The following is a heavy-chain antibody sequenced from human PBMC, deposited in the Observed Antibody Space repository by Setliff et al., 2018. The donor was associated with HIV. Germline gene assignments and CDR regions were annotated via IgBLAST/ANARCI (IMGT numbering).Heavy chain of an antibody. CDR1: GGSISSGGFY. CDR2: IYTSGTT. D-gene: IGHD2-2*01. J-gene: IGHJ3*02. Sequence: PSETLSLTCTVSGGSISSGGFYWYWIRQPAGKGLEWIGRIYTSGTTNYNPSLKRRVTISMDTSKSQFSLRLTSVTAADTAVYYCAGQDIGAVPALGAFDIWGQGTMVTVSS. V-gene: IGHV4-61*02. CDR3: AGQDIGAVPALGAFDI.